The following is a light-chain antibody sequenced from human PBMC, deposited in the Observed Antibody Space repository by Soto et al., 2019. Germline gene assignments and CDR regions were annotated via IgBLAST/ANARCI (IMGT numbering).Light chain of an antibody. Sequence: EIVLTQSPGTLSLSPGERATLSRRASQSVSSSYLAWYQQKPGQAPRLLIYGASSRATGIPDRFSGSGSGTDFTLTISRLEPEDFAVYYCQQSGTSPFTFGPGTKVDIK. CDR3: QQSGTSPFT. V-gene: IGKV3-20*01. J-gene: IGKJ3*01. CDR2: GAS. CDR1: QSVSSSY.